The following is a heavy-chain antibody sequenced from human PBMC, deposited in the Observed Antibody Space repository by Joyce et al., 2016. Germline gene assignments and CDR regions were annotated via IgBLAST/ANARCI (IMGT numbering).Heavy chain of an antibody. J-gene: IGHJ6*02. CDR2: INPNRGGT. CDR1: GYTFTGYY. Sequence: QVQLVQSGAEVKKPGASVKVSCKASGYTFTGYYMHWVRQAPGQGLEWMGWINPNRGGTNDAQKFQGRVTMTRDTSISTAYMELSRLRSDDTAVYYCARDTNDYGDYGWGGYGMDVWGQGTTVTVSS. D-gene: IGHD4-17*01. V-gene: IGHV1-2*02. CDR3: ARDTNDYGDYGWGGYGMDV.